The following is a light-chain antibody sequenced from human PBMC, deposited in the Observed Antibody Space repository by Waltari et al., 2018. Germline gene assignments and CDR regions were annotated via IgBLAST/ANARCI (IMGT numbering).Light chain of an antibody. J-gene: IGLJ2*01. Sequence: SYVLTQPPSVSVAPGETANIICGGDNIGSKSVHWYHQKPGQAPVRVIYYDNDRPAGIPARFSGSNSGNTATLTIARVEAGDEADYFCQVWDTGSDQVVFGGGTKLSVL. CDR1: NIGSKS. CDR2: YDN. V-gene: IGLV3-21*04. CDR3: QVWDTGSDQVV.